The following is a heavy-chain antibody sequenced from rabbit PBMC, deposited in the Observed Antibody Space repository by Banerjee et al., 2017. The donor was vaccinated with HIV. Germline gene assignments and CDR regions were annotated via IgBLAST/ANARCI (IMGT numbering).Heavy chain of an antibody. CDR2: IYAGSDRAT. J-gene: IGHJ4*01. Sequence: QSLEESGGDLVKPGASLTLTCTASGFSFSSSYNMCWVRQAPGKGLEWIGCIYAGSDRATYYATWAKGRFTLSTTSSTTVTLHMTSLTGADTATYFCARGMAYGYADNAYAVDLWGPGTLVTVS. CDR1: GFSFSSSYN. V-gene: IGHV1S40*01. D-gene: IGHD6-1*01. CDR3: ARGMAYGYADNAYAVDL.